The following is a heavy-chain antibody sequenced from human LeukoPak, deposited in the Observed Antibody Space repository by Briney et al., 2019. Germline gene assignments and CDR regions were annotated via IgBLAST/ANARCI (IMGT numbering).Heavy chain of an antibody. CDR3: ARGKATITWYYFDY. J-gene: IGHJ4*02. CDR2: IKQDGSEK. D-gene: IGHD5-12*01. V-gene: IGHV3-7*01. Sequence: QPGGSLRLSCAASGFIVSSNYMSWVRQAPGKGLEWVANIKQDGSEKYYVDSVKGRFTISRDNAKNSLYLQMNSLRAEDTAVYYCARGKATITWYYFDYWGQGTLVTVSS. CDR1: GFIVSSNY.